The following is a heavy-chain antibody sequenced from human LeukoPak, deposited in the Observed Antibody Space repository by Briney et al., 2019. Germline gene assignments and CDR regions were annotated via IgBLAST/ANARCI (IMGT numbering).Heavy chain of an antibody. D-gene: IGHD3-22*01. CDR2: VTGSGSST. J-gene: IGHJ4*02. Sequence: GGSLRLSCAASGFTFRSYAMTWVRQAPGKGLEWVSAVTGSGSSTYHADSVKGRFTISRDSSKNTLYLQMSSLRAEDTAIYYCAKSGSYDSSGPGAYWGQGALVTVSS. CDR3: AKSGSYDSSGPGAY. V-gene: IGHV3-23*01. CDR1: GFTFRSYA.